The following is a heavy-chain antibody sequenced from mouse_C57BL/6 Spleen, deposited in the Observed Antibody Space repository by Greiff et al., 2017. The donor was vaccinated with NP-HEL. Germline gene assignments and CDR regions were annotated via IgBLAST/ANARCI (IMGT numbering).Heavy chain of an antibody. CDR3: ARGVGGAMDY. D-gene: IGHD1-1*01. CDR1: GYTFTSYW. Sequence: VQLQQPGAELVMPGASVKLSCKASGYTFTSYWMHWVKQRPGQGLEWIGEIDPSDSYTNYNQKFKGKSTLTVDKSSSTAYMQLSSLTSEDSAVYYCARGVGGAMDYWGQGTSVTVSS. V-gene: IGHV1-69*01. CDR2: IDPSDSYT. J-gene: IGHJ4*01.